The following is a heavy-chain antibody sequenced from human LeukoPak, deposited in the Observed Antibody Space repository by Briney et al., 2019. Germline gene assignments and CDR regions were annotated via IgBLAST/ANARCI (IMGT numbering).Heavy chain of an antibody. J-gene: IGHJ1*01. Sequence: GGSLRLSCAASGFSFSDAWMNWVRQAPGKGLEWVGRIMPKTNGGTTDYAAPVKGRFTVSRDDSSYTVYLQMNSLKTEDTAVYYCTTDFYDSSGLRYWGQGTLVAVSS. V-gene: IGHV3-15*07. CDR1: GFSFSDAW. D-gene: IGHD3-22*01. CDR2: IMPKTNGGTT. CDR3: TTDFYDSSGLRY.